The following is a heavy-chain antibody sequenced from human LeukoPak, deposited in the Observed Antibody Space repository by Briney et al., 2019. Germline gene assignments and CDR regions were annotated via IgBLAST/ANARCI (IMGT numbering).Heavy chain of an antibody. Sequence: GASVNVSFTASVYTFTYYYIHWVRQAPGQGLKWMGWINPKTGGTNYAQRFQDRVTMTKDTSINTAYMDMSSLRSGDTAVYYCAIGLYCTGGSCSTFCGQRSLVTVSS. D-gene: IGHD2-15*01. CDR3: AIGLYCTGGSCSTF. CDR1: VYTFTYYY. V-gene: IGHV1-2*02. CDR2: INPKTGGT. J-gene: IGHJ4*02.